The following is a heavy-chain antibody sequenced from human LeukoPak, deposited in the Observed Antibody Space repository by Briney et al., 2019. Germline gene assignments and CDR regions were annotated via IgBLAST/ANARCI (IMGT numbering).Heavy chain of an antibody. CDR1: VGSISSDY. V-gene: IGHV4-59*01. CDR3: ARYRYCSGGSCYLKPYFDY. D-gene: IGHD2-15*01. CDR2: IYYGGSN. Sequence: TSETLSLTCTVSVGSISSDYWSWIRQPPGKWLEWIGYIYYGGSNSYNPSLKSRVTISVDTSKNQFSLKLSSVTAADTAVYYCARYRYCSGGSCYLKPYFDYWGQGTLVTVSS. J-gene: IGHJ4*02.